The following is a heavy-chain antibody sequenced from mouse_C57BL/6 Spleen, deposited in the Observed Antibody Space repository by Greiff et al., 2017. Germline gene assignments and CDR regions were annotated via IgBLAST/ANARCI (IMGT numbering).Heavy chain of an antibody. J-gene: IGHJ2*01. CDR3: ARWLNYFDY. CDR2: ISSGSSTI. V-gene: IGHV5-17*01. Sequence: EVQLQESGGGLVKPGGSLKLSCAASGFTFSDYGMHWVRQAPEKGLEWVAYISSGSSTIYYADTVKGRFTISRDNAKNTLFLQMTSLRSEDTAMYYCARWLNYFDYWGQGTTLTFSS. CDR1: GFTFSDYG.